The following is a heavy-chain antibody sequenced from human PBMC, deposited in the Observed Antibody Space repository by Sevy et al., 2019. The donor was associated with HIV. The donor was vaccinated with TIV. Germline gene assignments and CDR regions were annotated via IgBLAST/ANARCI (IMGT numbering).Heavy chain of an antibody. CDR2: VKTDGSEK. V-gene: IGHV3-7*03. D-gene: IGHD2-2*01. Sequence: GGSLRLSCAASGFTFSSYWMSWVRQAPGKGLEWVAHVKTDGSEKYYVDSVKGRFTISRDNAKNSLYLQMNSLRVEDTAVYYCARDCSSTTCLCGLDVWGQGSTVTVSS. CDR3: ARDCSSTTCLCGLDV. J-gene: IGHJ6*02. CDR1: GFTFSSYW.